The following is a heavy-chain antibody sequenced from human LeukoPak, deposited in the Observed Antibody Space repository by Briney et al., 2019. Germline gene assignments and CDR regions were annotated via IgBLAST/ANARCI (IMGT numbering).Heavy chain of an antibody. V-gene: IGHV1-2*02. CDR1: GYTFTAYY. CDR2: INPNSGGT. D-gene: IGHD3-10*01. CDR3: ARVVRFGKYYFDY. Sequence: GASVKVSCKASGYTFTAYYMHWVRQAPGQGLEWMGWINPNSGGTNYAQKFQGRVTMTRDTSISTAYMELSRLRSDDTAVYYCARVVRFGKYYFDYWGQGTLVTVSS. J-gene: IGHJ4*02.